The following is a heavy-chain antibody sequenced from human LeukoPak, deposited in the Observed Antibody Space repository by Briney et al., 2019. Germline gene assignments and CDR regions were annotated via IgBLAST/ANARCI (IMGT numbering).Heavy chain of an antibody. CDR2: VHTSGST. Sequence: PSETLSLTCSVSGGSISRDSHYWTWIRQPAGEGLEWIGRVHTSGSTDYKSSLNSRVTTSVHTSRNQFSLKLSSVTAADTAVYYCATQGRNYPYYFDFWGQGILVTVSS. CDR1: GGSISRDSHY. J-gene: IGHJ4*02. CDR3: ATQGRNYPYYFDF. V-gene: IGHV4-61*02. D-gene: IGHD5-24*01.